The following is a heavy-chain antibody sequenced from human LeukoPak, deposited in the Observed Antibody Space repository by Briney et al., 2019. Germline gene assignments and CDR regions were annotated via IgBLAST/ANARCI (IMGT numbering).Heavy chain of an antibody. J-gene: IGHJ4*02. V-gene: IGHV4-34*01. CDR1: GGSFSGYY. D-gene: IGHD6-19*01. CDR2: INHSGST. Sequence: SETLSLTCAVYGGSFSGYYWSWIRQPPGKGLEWIREINHSGSTNYNPSLKSRVTISVDTSKNQFSLKLSSVTAADTAVYYCAREGGLIAVANYFDYWGQGTLVTVSS. CDR3: AREGGLIAVANYFDY.